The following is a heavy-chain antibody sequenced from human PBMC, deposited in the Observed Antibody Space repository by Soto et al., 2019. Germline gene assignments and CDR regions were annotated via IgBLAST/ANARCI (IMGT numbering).Heavy chain of an antibody. J-gene: IGHJ4*02. V-gene: IGHV3-33*01. CDR3: ARARGYSSSWYPFDY. D-gene: IGHD6-13*01. CDR2: IWYDGSNK. Sequence: GGSLRLSCAASGFTFSSYGMHWVRQAPGKGLEWVAVIWYDGSNKYYADSVKGRFTISRDNSKNTLYLQMNSLRAEDTAVYYCARARGYSSSWYPFDYWGKGT. CDR1: GFTFSSYG.